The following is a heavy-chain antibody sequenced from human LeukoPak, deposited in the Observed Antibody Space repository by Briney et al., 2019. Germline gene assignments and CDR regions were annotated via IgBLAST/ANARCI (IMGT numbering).Heavy chain of an antibody. D-gene: IGHD6-13*01. CDR3: ARDDQQLAFDY. Sequence: SVKGSCKASGGTFSSYAISWVRQAPGQGLEWMGRIIPILGIAHYAQKFQGRVTITADKSTRTAYMELSSLRSEDTGVYYCARDDQQLAFDYWGQGTLVTVSS. J-gene: IGHJ4*02. CDR2: IIPILGIA. CDR1: GGTFSSYA. V-gene: IGHV1-69*04.